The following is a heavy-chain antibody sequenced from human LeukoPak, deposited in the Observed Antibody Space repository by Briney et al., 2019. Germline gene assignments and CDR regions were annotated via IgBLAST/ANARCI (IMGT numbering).Heavy chain of an antibody. J-gene: IGHJ3*02. D-gene: IGHD5-24*01. V-gene: IGHV4-61*01. Sequence: PSETLSLTCTVSGGSISSSSYYWSWIRQPPGKGLEWIGYIFYSGSTNYNPSLKSRVTISIDTSKNQFSLNLSSVTAADTAVYYCARGDGAFDIWGQGTMVTV. CDR3: ARGDGAFDI. CDR1: GGSISSSSYY. CDR2: IFYSGST.